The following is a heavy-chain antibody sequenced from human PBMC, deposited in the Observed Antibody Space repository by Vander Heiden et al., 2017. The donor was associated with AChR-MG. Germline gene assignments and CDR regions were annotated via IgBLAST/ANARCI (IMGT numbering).Heavy chain of an antibody. CDR2: INHSGST. J-gene: IGHJ6*02. CDR1: GGSFSGYY. D-gene: IGHD6-6*01. V-gene: IGHV4-34*01. CDR3: ARGGPPPSRYGMDV. Sequence: QVQLQQWGAGLLKPSETLSLTCAVYGGSFSGYYWSWIRQPPGKGLEWIGEINHSGSTNYNPSLKSRVTISVDTSKNQFSLKLSSVTAADTAVYYCARGGPPPSRYGMDVWGQGPTVTVSS.